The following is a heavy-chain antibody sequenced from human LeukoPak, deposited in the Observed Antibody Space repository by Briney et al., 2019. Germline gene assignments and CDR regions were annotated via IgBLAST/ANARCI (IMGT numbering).Heavy chain of an antibody. CDR3: AKVGHSGSGSYGD. Sequence: QPGGSLRLSCAASGFTFSSFATSWVRQAPGKGLEWVSAISGSDGSTYYAGSVKGRFTISRDNSKNTLYLQMNSLRAEDTAVYYCAKVGHSGSGSYGDWGQGTLVTVSS. J-gene: IGHJ4*02. V-gene: IGHV3-23*01. D-gene: IGHD3-10*01. CDR1: GFTFSSFA. CDR2: ISGSDGST.